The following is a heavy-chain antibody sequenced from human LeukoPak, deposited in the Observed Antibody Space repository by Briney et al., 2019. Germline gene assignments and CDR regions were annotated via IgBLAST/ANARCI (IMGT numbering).Heavy chain of an antibody. D-gene: IGHD6-13*01. J-gene: IGHJ4*02. Sequence: GGSLRLSCAASGFTFSSYAMSWVRQAPGKGLEWVSTISSSGGITDYADSVRGRFTISRDNSKNTLFLQMNSLRAEDTAVYYCAKDPSSWTFDYWGQGTLVTVSS. CDR1: GFTFSSYA. CDR2: ISSSGGIT. CDR3: AKDPSSWTFDY. V-gene: IGHV3-23*01.